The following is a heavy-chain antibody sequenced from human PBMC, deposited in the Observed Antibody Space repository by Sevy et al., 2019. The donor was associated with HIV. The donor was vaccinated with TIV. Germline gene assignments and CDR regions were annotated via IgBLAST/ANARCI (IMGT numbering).Heavy chain of an antibody. V-gene: IGHV4-39*01. CDR1: GGSISSSSYY. J-gene: IGHJ3*02. CDR2: IYYTGST. D-gene: IGHD3-22*01. CDR3: ARPGTVITLGAFDI. Sequence: SENLSLTCTVSGGSISSSSYYWGWIRQPPGKGLEWIGSIYYTGSTYYNPSLKSRVTISVDRTKNQFSLKLSSVTAAETAIYYCARPGTVITLGAFDIWGQGTMVTVSS.